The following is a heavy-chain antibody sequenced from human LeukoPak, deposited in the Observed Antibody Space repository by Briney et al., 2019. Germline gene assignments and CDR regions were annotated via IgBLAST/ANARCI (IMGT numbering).Heavy chain of an antibody. Sequence: GGSLRLSCAASGFTFSSYAMSWVRQAPGKGLEWVSAISGSGGSTYYADSVKGRFTITRDNSENTLYLQMHSLRAEDTAVYYCARGRPNYYGSDGHYYRRDGDYWGRGTLVSVSS. J-gene: IGHJ4*02. CDR3: ARGRPNYYGSDGHYYRRDGDY. D-gene: IGHD3-22*01. CDR2: ISGSGGST. CDR1: GFTFSSYA. V-gene: IGHV3-23*01.